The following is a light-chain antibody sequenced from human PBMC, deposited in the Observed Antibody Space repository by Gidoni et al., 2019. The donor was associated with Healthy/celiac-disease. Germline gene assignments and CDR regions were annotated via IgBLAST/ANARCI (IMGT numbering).Light chain of an antibody. J-gene: IGLJ2*01. CDR3: SSYTSSSTLV. Sequence: QSALTQPASVSGSPGQSITISCTGTSRDVGGYTYVSWYQQHPGKAPKLMIYEVSNRPSGVPDRFSGSKSGNTASLTISGLQAEDEADYYCSSYTSSSTLVFGGGTKLTVL. CDR2: EVS. CDR1: SRDVGGYTY. V-gene: IGLV2-14*01.